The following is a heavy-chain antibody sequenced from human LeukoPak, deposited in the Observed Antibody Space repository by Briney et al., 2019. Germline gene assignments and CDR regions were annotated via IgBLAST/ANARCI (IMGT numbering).Heavy chain of an antibody. J-gene: IGHJ4*02. CDR1: GGTFSSYA. Sequence: ASVKVSCKASGGTFSSYAISWVRQAPGQGLEWMGGIIPIFGTANYAQKFQGRVTITADESTSTAYMELSSLRSEDTAVYYRAREECSGGSCNIDYWGQGTLVTVSS. D-gene: IGHD2-15*01. V-gene: IGHV1-69*13. CDR3: AREECSGGSCNIDY. CDR2: IIPIFGTA.